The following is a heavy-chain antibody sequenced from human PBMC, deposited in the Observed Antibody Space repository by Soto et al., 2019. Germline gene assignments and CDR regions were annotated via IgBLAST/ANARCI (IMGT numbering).Heavy chain of an antibody. CDR3: APRLLSGGPDY. CDR2: ISGSGIST. D-gene: IGHD2-8*02. Sequence: GGSLRLSCAASGFTFRSYAMSWVRQAPGKGLEWVSGISGSGISTHYADSVKGRFTISRDNSKNTLYLQMNSLRAEDTAVYYCAPRLLSGGPDYWGQGTLVTVSS. V-gene: IGHV3-23*01. CDR1: GFTFRSYA. J-gene: IGHJ4*02.